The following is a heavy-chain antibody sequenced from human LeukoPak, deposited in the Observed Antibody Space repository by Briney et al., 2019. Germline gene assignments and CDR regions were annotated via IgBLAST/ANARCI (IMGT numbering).Heavy chain of an antibody. V-gene: IGHV5-51*01. D-gene: IGHD6-13*01. J-gene: IGHJ5*02. CDR1: GYSFTSYG. CDR2: VYPADSDT. Sequence: GESLKISCKASGYSFTSYGIGWVRQMSGRGLEWMGIVYPADSDTTYRPSFQGQVTISADKSISTAYLQWSSLKASDTAMYYCARLGVDSSSWRNWFDPWGQGILVTVS. CDR3: ARLGVDSSSWRNWFDP.